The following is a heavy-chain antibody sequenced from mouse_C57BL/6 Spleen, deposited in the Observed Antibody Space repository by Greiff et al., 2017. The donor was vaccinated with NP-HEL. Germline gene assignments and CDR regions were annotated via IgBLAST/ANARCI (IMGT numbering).Heavy chain of an antibody. D-gene: IGHD2-3*01. CDR1: GYTFTSYW. CDR2: IHPNSGST. J-gene: IGHJ4*01. Sequence: VQLQQPGAELVKPGASVKLSCKASGYTFTSYWMHWVKQRPGQGLEWIGMIHPNSGSTNYNEKFKSKATLTVDKSSSTAYMQLSSLTSEDSAVYYCAREDDGYYSYAMDYWGQGTSVTVSS. CDR3: AREDDGYYSYAMDY. V-gene: IGHV1-64*01.